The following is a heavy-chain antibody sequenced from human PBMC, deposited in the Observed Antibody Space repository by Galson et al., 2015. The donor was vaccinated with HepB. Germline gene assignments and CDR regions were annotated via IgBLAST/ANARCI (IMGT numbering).Heavy chain of an antibody. D-gene: IGHD3-10*01. CDR3: TTDRWSIAPYSGGYYYGMDA. J-gene: IGHJ6*02. CDR2: IRSKTDGGTT. V-gene: IGHV3-15*07. Sequence: SLRLSCAGSGFTFSNAWMNWVRQAPGKGLEWVGRIRSKTDGGTTDYAAPVNGRCTISRDDSKNTLYLQMNSLKTEDTAVYYCTTDRWSIAPYSGGYYYGMDAWGQGTTVTVSS. CDR1: GFTFSNAW.